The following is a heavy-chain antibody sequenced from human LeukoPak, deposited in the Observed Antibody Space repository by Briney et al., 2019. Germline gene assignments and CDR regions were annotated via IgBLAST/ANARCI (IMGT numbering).Heavy chain of an antibody. D-gene: IGHD6-13*01. J-gene: IGHJ3*02. CDR1: GFTFSSYA. V-gene: IGHV3-30*04. CDR2: ISYDGSNK. Sequence: GRSLRLYCAASGFTFSSYAMHWVRQAPGKGLEWVAVISYDGSNKYYADSVKGRFTISRDNSKNTLYLQMNSLRAEDTAVYYCARSSSWYLSDAFDIWGQGTMVTVSS. CDR3: ARSSSWYLSDAFDI.